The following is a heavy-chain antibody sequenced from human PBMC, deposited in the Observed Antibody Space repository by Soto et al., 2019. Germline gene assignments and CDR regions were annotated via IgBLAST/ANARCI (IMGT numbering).Heavy chain of an antibody. Sequence: QVQLVQSGPEVKKPGASVKVSCKVSGYSFTTIGISWVRQAPGQGLEWMGWISAYNGDTDYVQKFQGRVTLNTDTSPSTAYMELRSLTSDDTATYYCARGGSYHATVDYWGQGPLVTVSS. J-gene: IGHJ4*02. CDR3: ARGGSYHATVDY. D-gene: IGHD1-26*01. V-gene: IGHV1-18*04. CDR1: GYSFTTIG. CDR2: ISAYNGDT.